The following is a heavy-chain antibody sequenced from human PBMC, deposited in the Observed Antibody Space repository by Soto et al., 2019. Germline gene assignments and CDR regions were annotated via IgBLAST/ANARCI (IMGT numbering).Heavy chain of an antibody. CDR2: IWYDGSNK. V-gene: IGHV3-33*01. CDR1: GFTFSSYG. J-gene: IGHJ4*02. CDR3: ARGTGSYHAEGFDY. Sequence: QVQLVESGGGVVQPGRSLRLSCAASGFTFSSYGMHWVRQAPGKGLEWVAVIWYDGSNKYYADSVKGRFTISRDNSKNTLYLQMNSLRAEDTAVYYCARGTGSYHAEGFDYWGQGTLVTVSS. D-gene: IGHD1-26*01.